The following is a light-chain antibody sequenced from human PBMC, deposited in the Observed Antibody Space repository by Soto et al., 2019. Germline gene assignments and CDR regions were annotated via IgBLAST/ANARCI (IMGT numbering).Light chain of an antibody. CDR2: EVS. V-gene: IGLV2-14*01. CDR3: SSYTSGSTFYV. Sequence: ALTQPASVSGSPGQSITISCTGTISDVGGYNYVSWYQQHPGKAPKLMIYEVSNRPSGVSNRFSGSKSGNTASLTISGLQAEDEADYYCSSYTSGSTFYVFGTGTKVTVL. J-gene: IGLJ1*01. CDR1: ISDVGGYNY.